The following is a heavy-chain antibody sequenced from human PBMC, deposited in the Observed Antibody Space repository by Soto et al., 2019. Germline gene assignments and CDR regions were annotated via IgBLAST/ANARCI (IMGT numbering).Heavy chain of an antibody. D-gene: IGHD2-2*01. V-gene: IGHV3-33*01. Sequence: QVQLVESGGGVVQPGRSLRLSCAASGFTFSSYGMHWVRQAPGKGLEWVAVIWSGGSNENYADSVKGRFTISRDNSKNMLYLQMNSLRDEDTAVYYCARGPGTSYFDYWGQGSLVTVSP. J-gene: IGHJ4*02. CDR2: IWSGGSNE. CDR3: ARGPGTSYFDY. CDR1: GFTFSSYG.